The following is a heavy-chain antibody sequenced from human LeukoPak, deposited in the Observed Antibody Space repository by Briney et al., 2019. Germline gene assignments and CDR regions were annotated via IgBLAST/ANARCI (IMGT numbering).Heavy chain of an antibody. J-gene: IGHJ4*02. CDR3: ARGVAVTRTFSY. Sequence: PSETLSLTCAVYGGSFSGYYWSWIRQPPGKGLEWIGEINHSGSTNYNPSLKSRVTVSVDTSKNQFSLKLSSVTAADTAVYYCARGVAVTRTFSYWGQGTLVTVSS. CDR1: GGSFSGYY. V-gene: IGHV4-34*01. CDR2: INHSGST. D-gene: IGHD4-11*01.